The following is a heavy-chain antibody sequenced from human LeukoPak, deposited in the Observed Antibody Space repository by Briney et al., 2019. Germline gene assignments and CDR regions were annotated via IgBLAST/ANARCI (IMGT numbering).Heavy chain of an antibody. J-gene: IGHJ4*02. CDR3: ARETSYCSSTSCYYYFDY. CDR2: IKQDGSEK. D-gene: IGHD2-2*01. CDR1: GFIFDDDW. V-gene: IGHV3-7*01. Sequence: GGSLRLSCAASGFIFDDDWMSWVRQAPGKGLEWVANIKQDGSEKYYVDSVKGRFTISRDNAQNSLYLQMNSLRADDTAVYYCARETSYCSSTSCYYYFDYWGQGTLVTVSS.